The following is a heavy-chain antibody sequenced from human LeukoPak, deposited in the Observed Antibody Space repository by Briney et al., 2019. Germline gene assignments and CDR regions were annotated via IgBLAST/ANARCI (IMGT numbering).Heavy chain of an antibody. D-gene: IGHD4-11*01. CDR3: ARLMTTVTGYYYMDV. CDR1: GFTFDDYA. J-gene: IGHJ6*03. V-gene: IGHV3-23*01. Sequence: PGGSLRLSCAASGFTFDDYAMHWVRQAPGKGLEWVSGITGSGITTYYGDSVKGRFTISRDNSKNTVYLQMNSLRAEDTAVYYCARLMTTVTGYYYMDVWGKGTTVTVSS. CDR2: ITGSGITT.